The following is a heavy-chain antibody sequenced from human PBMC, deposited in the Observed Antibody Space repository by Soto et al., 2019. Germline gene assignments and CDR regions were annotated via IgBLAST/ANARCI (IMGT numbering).Heavy chain of an antibody. V-gene: IGHV3-30*18. D-gene: IGHD3-22*01. J-gene: IGHJ1*01. Sequence: QVQLVESGGGVVQPGRSLRLSCAASGFTFSSYGMHWVRQAPGKGLEWVAVISYGESNKYYADSVKGRFTISRDNSKNTLYLQMNSLRAEDTAVYYCTKGVVVITSYFQHWGQGTLVTVSS. CDR1: GFTFSSYG. CDR3: TKGVVVITSYFQH. CDR2: ISYGESNK.